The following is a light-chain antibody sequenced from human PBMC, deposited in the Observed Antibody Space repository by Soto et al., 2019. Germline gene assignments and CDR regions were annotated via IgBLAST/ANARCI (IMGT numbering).Light chain of an antibody. Sequence: QSVLTQPPSVSGAPGQRVTISCTGSSSNIGAGYDVHWYQQLPGTAPKLLISGNSNRPSGVPDRFSGSKSGTSASLAITGLQDEDEADYYCQSYDSSLSGYVFGTGTKLTVL. CDR2: GNS. CDR1: SSNIGAGYD. CDR3: QSYDSSLSGYV. V-gene: IGLV1-40*01. J-gene: IGLJ1*01.